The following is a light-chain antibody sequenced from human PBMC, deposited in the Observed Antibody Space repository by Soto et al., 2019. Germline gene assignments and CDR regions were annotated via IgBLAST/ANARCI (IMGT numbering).Light chain of an antibody. CDR1: LSISTE. V-gene: IGKV3-15*01. Sequence: EIAMTQSPATLSVAPGERATLSCRASLSISTELAWYQQIPGQPPRLLIYSASTRATGVPARFTGSGSGSECTLTISGLQSEDFAIYYCRQGHHWPLTFGQGTRLEI. J-gene: IGKJ2*01. CDR2: SAS. CDR3: RQGHHWPLT.